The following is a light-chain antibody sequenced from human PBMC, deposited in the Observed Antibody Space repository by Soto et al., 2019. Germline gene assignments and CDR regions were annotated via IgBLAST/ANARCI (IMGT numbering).Light chain of an antibody. V-gene: IGKV1-5*01. CDR1: QSINNW. J-gene: IGKJ4*01. Sequence: DIQMTQFPSTLSASVGDRVTITCRASQSINNWLAWYQQKPGKAPKLLIFDAFSLESGVPFRFGGSGFGTEFTLTISSLQPDDSATYYCQQYNSYSTFGGGTKVEIK. CDR2: DAF. CDR3: QQYNSYST.